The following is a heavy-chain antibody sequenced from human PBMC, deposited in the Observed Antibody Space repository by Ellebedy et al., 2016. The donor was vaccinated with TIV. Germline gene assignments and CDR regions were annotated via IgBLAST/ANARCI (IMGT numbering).Heavy chain of an antibody. V-gene: IGHV3-49*04. Sequence: GESLKISCSTSGFTFGDYAIIWVRQVSGKGLEWVGFISSKRYGGKPEYAASVKGRFTISRDDSNSIAYLQMDSLRSEDTASYYCTRNPRKGYNYPFDYWGQGELVTVSS. CDR3: TRNPRKGYNYPFDY. D-gene: IGHD1-1*01. CDR2: ISSKRYGGKP. J-gene: IGHJ4*02. CDR1: GFTFGDYA.